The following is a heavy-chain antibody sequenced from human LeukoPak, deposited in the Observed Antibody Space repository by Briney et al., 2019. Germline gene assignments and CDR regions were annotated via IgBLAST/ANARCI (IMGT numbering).Heavy chain of an antibody. CDR1: GGSISSYY. CDR3: ARAHYCSSWYYFDY. D-gene: IGHD6-13*01. J-gene: IGHJ4*02. V-gene: IGHV4-59*01. Sequence: PSETLSLTCTVSGGSISSYYWSWIRQPPGKGLEWIGYIYYSGSTNYNPSLKSRVTISVDTSKNQFSLKLSSVTAADTAVYYCARAHYCSSWYYFDYWGQGTLVTVSS. CDR2: IYYSGST.